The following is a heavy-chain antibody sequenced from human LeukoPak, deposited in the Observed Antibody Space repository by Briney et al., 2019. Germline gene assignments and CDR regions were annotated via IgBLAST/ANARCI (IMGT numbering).Heavy chain of an antibody. D-gene: IGHD4-17*01. CDR2: ISYDGSNK. Sequence: PGGSLRLSCAASGFTFSSYGMHWVRQAPGKGLEWVAVISYDGSNKYYADSVKGRFTISRDNSKNTLYLQMNSLRAEDTAVYYCAKEWSYGDYYYYGMDVWGQGTTVTVSS. CDR3: AKEWSYGDYYYYGMDV. J-gene: IGHJ6*02. CDR1: GFTFSSYG. V-gene: IGHV3-30*18.